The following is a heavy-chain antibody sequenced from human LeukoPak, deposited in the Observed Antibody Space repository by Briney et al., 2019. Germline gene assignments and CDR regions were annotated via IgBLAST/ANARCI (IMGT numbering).Heavy chain of an antibody. D-gene: IGHD4-17*01. CDR1: GFTFSTYW. V-gene: IGHV3-7*01. CDR3: ARWDGDYEGAEWFDP. J-gene: IGHJ5*02. Sequence: GGSLRLSCAASGFTFSTYWMSWVRQAPGKGLEWVANIKQDGSEKYYVDSVKGRFTISRDNAKNSLYLQMNSLRAEDTAVYYCARWDGDYEGAEWFDPWGQGTLVIVSS. CDR2: IKQDGSEK.